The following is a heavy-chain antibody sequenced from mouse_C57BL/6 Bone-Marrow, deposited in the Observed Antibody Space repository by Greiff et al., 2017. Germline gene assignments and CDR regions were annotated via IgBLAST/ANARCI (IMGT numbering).Heavy chain of an antibody. Sequence: VQVVESGPELVKPGASVKISCKASGYAFSSSWMNWVKQRPGKGLEWIGRIYPGDGDTNYNGKFKGKATLTADKSSSTAYMQLSSLTSEDSAVYFCARRRYGSNYWYFDVWGTGATVTVST. J-gene: IGHJ1*03. CDR1: GYAFSSSW. CDR2: IYPGDGDT. CDR3: ARRRYGSNYWYFDV. V-gene: IGHV1-82*01. D-gene: IGHD1-1*01.